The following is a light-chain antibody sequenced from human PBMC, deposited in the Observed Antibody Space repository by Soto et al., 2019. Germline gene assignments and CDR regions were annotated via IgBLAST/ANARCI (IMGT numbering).Light chain of an antibody. Sequence: TVLTQSPGTLSLSPGERATLSCRASQSFSSRYLAWYQQKPGQAPRLLIYGASTRATGIPDRFSGSGSGTDFTLTISRLEPEDFALYYCQQYHTSPLTFGQGTKVDI. J-gene: IGKJ1*01. CDR1: QSFSSRY. CDR3: QQYHTSPLT. CDR2: GAS. V-gene: IGKV3-20*01.